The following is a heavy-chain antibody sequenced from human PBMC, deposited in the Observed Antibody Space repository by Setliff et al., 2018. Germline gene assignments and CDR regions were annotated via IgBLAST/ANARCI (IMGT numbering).Heavy chain of an antibody. CDR1: GYTFTSYA. CDR3: ARDAPGEYDFWSGYSRRPWFDP. CDR2: INAGNGNT. Sequence: ASVKVSCKASGYTFTSYAMHWVRQAPGQRLEWMGWINAGNGNTKYSQKFQGRVTITRDASASTAYMELSSLRSEDTAVYYCARDAPGEYDFWSGYSRRPWFDPWGQGTLVTVSS. J-gene: IGHJ5*02. V-gene: IGHV1-3*01. D-gene: IGHD3-3*01.